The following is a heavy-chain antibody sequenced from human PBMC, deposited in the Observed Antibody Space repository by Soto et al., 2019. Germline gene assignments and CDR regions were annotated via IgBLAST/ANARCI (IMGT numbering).Heavy chain of an antibody. Sequence: ASVKVSCKTSGYTFTEYGISWFRQAPGQGLEWMGWISPYNGNTNYAQKLQGRVTMTTDTSTSTAYMELRSLRSDDTAVYYCAMSDREWLVPGDWFDPWGQGTLVTVSS. J-gene: IGHJ5*02. D-gene: IGHD6-19*01. CDR2: ISPYNGNT. CDR1: GYTFTEYG. CDR3: AMSDREWLVPGDWFDP. V-gene: IGHV1-18*01.